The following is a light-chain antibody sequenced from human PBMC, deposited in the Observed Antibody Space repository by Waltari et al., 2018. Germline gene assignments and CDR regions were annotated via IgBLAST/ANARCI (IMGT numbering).Light chain of an antibody. CDR1: RLGGTF. J-gene: IGLJ3*02. V-gene: IGLV3-1*01. Sequence: SLELTQTPSVSVAPGPTATIPCFGQRLGGTFLSWYQQRPGQSPLLLIYQDIKRPSKIPDRFSGSTSGNTATLTITGTQTMDEADYFCQAWDTSTAVFGGGTKLTVL. CDR2: QDI. CDR3: QAWDTSTAV.